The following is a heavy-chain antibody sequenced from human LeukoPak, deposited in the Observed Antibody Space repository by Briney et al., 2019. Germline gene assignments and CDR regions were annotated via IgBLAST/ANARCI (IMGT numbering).Heavy chain of an antibody. CDR1: GGSISSYY. Sequence: SETLSLTCTVSGGSISSYYWSWIRQPPGKGLEWIGYIYYSGSTNYNPSLKSRVTISVDTSKNQFSLKLSSVTAADTAVYYCARGPELGAPDFDYWGQGTLVTVSS. V-gene: IGHV4-59*01. J-gene: IGHJ4*02. D-gene: IGHD3-10*01. CDR2: IYYSGST. CDR3: ARGPELGAPDFDY.